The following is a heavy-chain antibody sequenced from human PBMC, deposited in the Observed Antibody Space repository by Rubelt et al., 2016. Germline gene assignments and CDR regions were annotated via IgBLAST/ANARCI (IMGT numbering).Heavy chain of an antibody. Sequence: EWIGEIYHSGSTNYNPSLKSRVTISVDKSKNQFSLKLSSVTAAETAVYYCARDPIYYYGSGSRLGFDYWGQGTLVTVAS. CDR2: IYHSGST. CDR3: ARDPIYYYGSGSRLGFDY. J-gene: IGHJ4*02. V-gene: IGHV4-4*02. D-gene: IGHD3-10*01.